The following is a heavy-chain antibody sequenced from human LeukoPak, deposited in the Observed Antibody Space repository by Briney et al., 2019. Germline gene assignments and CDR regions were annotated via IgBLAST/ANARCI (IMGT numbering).Heavy chain of an antibody. J-gene: IGHJ4*02. CDR2: ISFSGSTM. CDR3: ARVTAVAGPLYFDY. CDR1: GFTFSSYS. V-gene: IGHV3-48*04. D-gene: IGHD6-19*01. Sequence: GGSPRLSCVASGFTFSSYSMNWVRQAPGKGLEWVSYISFSGSTMYYADSVKGRFTISRDNAKNSLYLQMNSLRAEDSAVYYCARVTAVAGPLYFDYWGQGILVTVSS.